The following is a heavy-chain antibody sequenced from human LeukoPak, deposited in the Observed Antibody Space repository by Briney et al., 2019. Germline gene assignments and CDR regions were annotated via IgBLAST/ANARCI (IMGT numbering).Heavy chain of an antibody. J-gene: IGHJ4*02. CDR1: GYTFTSYD. D-gene: IGHD6-13*01. Sequence: ASVKVSCKASGYTFTSYDINWVRQATGQGLEWMGWMNPNSGNTGYAQKFQGRVTMTRDTSISTAYMELSRLRSDDTAVYYCARGLIAAAGHLHYWGQGTLVTVSS. CDR2: MNPNSGNT. V-gene: IGHV1-8*01. CDR3: ARGLIAAAGHLHY.